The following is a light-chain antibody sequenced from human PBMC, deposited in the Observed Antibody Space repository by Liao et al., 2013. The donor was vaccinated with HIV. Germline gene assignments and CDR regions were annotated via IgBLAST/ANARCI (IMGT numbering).Light chain of an antibody. CDR2: QDN. V-gene: IGLV3-21*01. CDR1: NIGRHS. CDR3: QVWDSNRDLVL. J-gene: IGLJ2*01. Sequence: SYELTQEPSVSVAPGKTARITCGGNNIGRHSVHWYQQKPGQSPVLVIYQDNQRPSGIPERFSGSNSGNTATLTISETQATDEADYYCQVWDSNRDLVLFGGGTKLAVL.